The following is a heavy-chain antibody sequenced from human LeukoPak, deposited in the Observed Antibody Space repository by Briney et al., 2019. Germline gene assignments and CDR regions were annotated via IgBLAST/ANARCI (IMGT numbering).Heavy chain of an antibody. CDR3: ARDRGSSGFDY. V-gene: IGHV3-21*01. CDR1: GFTFSSYS. J-gene: IGHJ4*02. Sequence: PGGSLRLSCAASGFTFSSYSMNWVRQAPGKGLEWVSSISSSSSYIYYADSVKGRFTISRDNAKNPLYLQMNSLRAEDTAVYYCARDRGSSGFDYWGQGTLVTVSS. CDR2: ISSSSSYI. D-gene: IGHD6-19*01.